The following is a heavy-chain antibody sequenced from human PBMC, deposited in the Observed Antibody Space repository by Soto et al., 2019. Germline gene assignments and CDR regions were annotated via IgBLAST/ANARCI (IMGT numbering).Heavy chain of an antibody. V-gene: IGHV4-31*03. J-gene: IGHJ6*02. CDR1: GGSISSGGYY. D-gene: IGHD3-10*01. CDR2: IYYSGST. CDR3: ARVYGFGGMDV. Sequence: QVQLQESGPGLVKPSQTLSLTCTVSGGSISSGGYYWSWIRQHPGKGLEWIGYIYYSGSTYCNPSRRSRVTLSVTSSKNPFSLRLSSVTAADMAVYYWARVYGFGGMDVWGQGTTVTVSS.